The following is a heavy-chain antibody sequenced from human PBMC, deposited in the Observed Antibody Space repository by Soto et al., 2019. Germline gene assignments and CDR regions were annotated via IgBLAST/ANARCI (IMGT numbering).Heavy chain of an antibody. J-gene: IGHJ4*02. Sequence: GGSLRLSCAASGFTFSTYLMSWVRQAPGKGLEWVANIKYDGSETYYVDSVKGRFTISRHNAKNSLYLQMNSLRGEDTAVYYCARYSSAWGLWGQGTLVTVPQ. V-gene: IGHV3-7*01. CDR2: IKYDGSET. CDR1: GFTFSTYL. CDR3: ARYSSAWGL. D-gene: IGHD6-19*01.